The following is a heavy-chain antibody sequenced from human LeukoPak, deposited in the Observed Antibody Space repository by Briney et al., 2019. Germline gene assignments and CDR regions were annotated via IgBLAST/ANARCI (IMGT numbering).Heavy chain of an antibody. CDR3: AKDGLRYFMGYFDY. Sequence: GGSLRLSCVASGFTFSSYAMSWVRQAPGKGLEWVSAISGSGGSTYYADSVKGRFTISRDNSKNTLYLQMNSLRAEDTAVYYCAKDGLRYFMGYFDYWGQGTLVTVSS. V-gene: IGHV3-23*01. CDR1: GFTFSSYA. D-gene: IGHD3-9*01. J-gene: IGHJ4*02. CDR2: ISGSGGST.